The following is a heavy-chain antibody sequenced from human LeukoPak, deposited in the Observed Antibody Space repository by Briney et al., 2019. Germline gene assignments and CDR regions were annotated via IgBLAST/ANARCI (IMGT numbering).Heavy chain of an antibody. Sequence: GGSLRLSCAASGFTFSSYGMHWVRQAPGKGLEWVAVISYDGSNKYYADPVKGRFTISRDNPKNTLYLQMNSLRAEDTAVYYCASPLDSGGSFDIWGQGTMVTVSS. CDR2: ISYDGSNK. V-gene: IGHV3-30*03. D-gene: IGHD3-22*01. J-gene: IGHJ3*02. CDR1: GFTFSSYG. CDR3: ASPLDSGGSFDI.